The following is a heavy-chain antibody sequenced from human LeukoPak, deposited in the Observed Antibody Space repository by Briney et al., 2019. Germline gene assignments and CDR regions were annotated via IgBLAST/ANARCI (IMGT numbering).Heavy chain of an antibody. Sequence: GGSLRLPCAASGFTFSSYSMNWVRQAPGKGLEWVSSISSSSSYIYYADSVKGRFTISRDNAKNSLYLQMNSLRAEDTAVYYCARGRSAVNLSFDYWGQGTLVTVSS. J-gene: IGHJ4*02. V-gene: IGHV3-21*01. CDR3: ARGRSAVNLSFDY. D-gene: IGHD3-3*01. CDR1: GFTFSSYS. CDR2: ISSSSSYI.